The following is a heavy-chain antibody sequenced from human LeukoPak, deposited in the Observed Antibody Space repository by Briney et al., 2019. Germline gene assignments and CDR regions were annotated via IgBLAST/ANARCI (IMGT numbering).Heavy chain of an antibody. D-gene: IGHD3-10*01. CDR3: AKGSDYYGSVTSIKSD. V-gene: IGHV3-23*01. CDR1: GFSFSNYA. Sequence: PGGSLRLSCSVSGFSFSNYAMHWVRQAPGKGLEWVSLISGGSGNIYYVDSVKGRFTISRDNSKNTLYMQMTSLRAEDTAIYYCAKGSDYYGSVTSIKSDWGQGTLVTVSS. J-gene: IGHJ4*02. CDR2: ISGGSGNI.